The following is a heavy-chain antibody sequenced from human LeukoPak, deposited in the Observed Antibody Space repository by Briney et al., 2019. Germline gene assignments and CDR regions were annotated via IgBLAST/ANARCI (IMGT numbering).Heavy chain of an antibody. V-gene: IGHV3-33*06. J-gene: IGHJ4*02. CDR3: ANGDYYDSSGYYPFDY. Sequence: GGSLRLSCAASGFTFSSYGMHWVRQAPGKGLEWVAVMWYDGSNKYYANSVKGRFTISRDNSKNTLYLQMNSLRAEVTAVYYCANGDYYDSSGYYPFDYWGQGILVTVSS. D-gene: IGHD3-22*01. CDR2: MWYDGSNK. CDR1: GFTFSSYG.